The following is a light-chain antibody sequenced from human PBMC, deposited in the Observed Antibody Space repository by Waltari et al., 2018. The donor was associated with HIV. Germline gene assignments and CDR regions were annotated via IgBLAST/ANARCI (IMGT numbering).Light chain of an antibody. CDR1: QNSYRY. CDR2: ATP. CDR3: QQVNGYPLT. Sequence: DIQLTQSPSFLSASVGDRVTITCRTSQNSYRYLAWYQQKPGRAPQVLIYATPTLQSGVPSRFSGSGSGTEFALTITNLQPDDFATYYCQQVNGYPLTFGGGTKLEIK. V-gene: IGKV1-9*01. J-gene: IGKJ4*01.